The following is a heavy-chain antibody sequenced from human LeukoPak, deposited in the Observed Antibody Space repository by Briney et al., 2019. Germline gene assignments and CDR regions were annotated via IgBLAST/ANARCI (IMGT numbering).Heavy chain of an antibody. D-gene: IGHD6-19*01. Sequence: PGGSLRLSCAASGFTFTTYWMSWVRQAPGKGLEWVANIRADGNDEHYVDSVRGRFTISRDNAKNSLYLQMNSLRAEDTAVYYCARDSGWYRGDYWGQGTLVTVSS. J-gene: IGHJ4*02. CDR3: ARDSGWYRGDY. CDR1: GFTFTTYW. V-gene: IGHV3-7*01. CDR2: IRADGNDE.